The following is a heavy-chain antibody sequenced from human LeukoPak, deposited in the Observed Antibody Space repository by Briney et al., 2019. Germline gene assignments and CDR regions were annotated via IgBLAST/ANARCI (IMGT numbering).Heavy chain of an antibody. V-gene: IGHV3-48*01. D-gene: IGHD2-15*01. CDR1: GFTFSSYS. CDR3: ARDPCSGGSCYSYYYYYGMDV. CDR2: ISSSSSTI. Sequence: GGSLRLSCAASGFTFSSYSMNWVRQAPGKGREWVSYISSSSSTIYYADSVKGRFTISRDNAKNSLYLQMNSLRAEDTAVYYCARDPCSGGSCYSYYYYYGMDVWGQGTTVTVSS. J-gene: IGHJ6*02.